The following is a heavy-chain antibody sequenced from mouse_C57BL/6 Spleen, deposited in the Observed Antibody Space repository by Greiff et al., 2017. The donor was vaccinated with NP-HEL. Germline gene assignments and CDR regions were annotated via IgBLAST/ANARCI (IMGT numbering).Heavy chain of an antibody. V-gene: IGHV1-22*01. CDR3: AKPYYYGSSYWYFDV. J-gene: IGHJ1*03. CDR1: GYTFTDYN. CDR2: INPNNGGT. Sequence: VQLQQSGPELVKPGASVKMSCKASGYTFTDYNMHWVKQSHGKSLEWIGYINPNNGGTSYNQQFKGKATLTVNKSSSTAYMELRSLTSEDSAVYYCAKPYYYGSSYWYFDVWGTGTTVTVSS. D-gene: IGHD1-1*01.